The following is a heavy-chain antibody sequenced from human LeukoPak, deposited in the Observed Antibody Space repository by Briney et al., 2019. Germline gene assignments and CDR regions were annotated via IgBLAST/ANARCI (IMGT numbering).Heavy chain of an antibody. V-gene: IGHV3-23*01. CDR3: AKGTTVIRGGWFDP. CDR1: GFTLSNYA. Sequence: GGSLRLSCAASGFTLSNYAMSWVRRAPGKGLEWVSTISNSGGSTYCADSVKGRFTISRDNSKNTLYLQMNSLRAEDTAVYYCAKGTTVIRGGWFDPWGQGTLVTVSS. J-gene: IGHJ5*02. D-gene: IGHD4-17*01. CDR2: ISNSGGST.